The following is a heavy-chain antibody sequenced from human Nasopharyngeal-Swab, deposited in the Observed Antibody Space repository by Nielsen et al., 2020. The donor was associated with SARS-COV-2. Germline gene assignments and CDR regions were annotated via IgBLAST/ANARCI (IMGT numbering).Heavy chain of an antibody. CDR2: IGAGGALT. V-gene: IGHV3-23*01. J-gene: IGHJ4*02. CDR1: GFTFNTYA. Sequence: GGSLRLSCATSGFTFNTYAMSWVRQAPGKGLDWVSGIGAGGALTFYADSVKGRFTISRDNSKNTLYLQMNSLRGEDTAVYYCARDPDSSGSYFDYWGQGTLVTVSS. CDR3: ARDPDSSGSYFDY. D-gene: IGHD3-22*01.